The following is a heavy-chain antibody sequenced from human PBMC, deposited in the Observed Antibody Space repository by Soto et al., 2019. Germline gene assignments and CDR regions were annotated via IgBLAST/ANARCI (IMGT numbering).Heavy chain of an antibody. J-gene: IGHJ4*02. V-gene: IGHV1-46*03. Sequence: QVQLVQSGAEVKKPGASVRVSCKASGYTFTSYYMHWVRQAPGQGLEWVGTINPSAGSTSYAQKCQGSITMTRDTSTKTVYLDLSSLRSEDTAVYYCATSDTTRVWTFDYWGQGTLVTVSS. D-gene: IGHD5-18*01. CDR2: INPSAGST. CDR3: ATSDTTRVWTFDY. CDR1: GYTFTSYY.